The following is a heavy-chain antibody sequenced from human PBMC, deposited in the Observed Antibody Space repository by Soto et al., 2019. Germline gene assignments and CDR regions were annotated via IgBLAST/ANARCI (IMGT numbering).Heavy chain of an antibody. V-gene: IGHV4-39*01. Sequence: SETLSLTCTVSGGSISSSSYYWGWIRQPPGKGLEWIGSIYYSGSTYYNPSLKSRVTISVDTSKNQFSLKLSSVTAADTAVYYCATQEVGGTYVYTFDPWGQGTLVTV. CDR2: IYYSGST. CDR1: GGSISSSSYY. D-gene: IGHD1-26*01. J-gene: IGHJ5*02. CDR3: ATQEVGGTYVYTFDP.